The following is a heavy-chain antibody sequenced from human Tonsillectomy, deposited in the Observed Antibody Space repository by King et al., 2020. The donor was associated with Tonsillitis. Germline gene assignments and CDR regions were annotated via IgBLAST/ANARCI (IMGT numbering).Heavy chain of an antibody. J-gene: IGHJ4*02. V-gene: IGHV1-46*01. CDR1: GYSFTSFY. CDR2: INPSGGST. D-gene: IGHD4-17*01. Sequence: VQLVESGAEEKKPGASVKVSCKTSGYSFTSFYMYWVRQAPGRGLEWMGIINPSGGSTTNAQKFQGRVTMTRDTSSSTVHMELSSLRSEDTAMYYCARGPLIRDVLDDGYSKFFYWGQGNLVTVSS. CDR3: ARGPLIRDVLDDGYSKFFY.